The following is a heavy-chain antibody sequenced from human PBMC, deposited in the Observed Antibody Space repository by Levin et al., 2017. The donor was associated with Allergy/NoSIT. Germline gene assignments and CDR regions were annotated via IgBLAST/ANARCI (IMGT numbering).Heavy chain of an antibody. CDR2: INYSGNT. D-gene: IGHD2-2*01. J-gene: IGHJ4*02. CDR1: GGSIRSSTYY. Sequence: SQTLSLTCRVSGGSIRSSTYYWGWIRQPPGKGLEWIGSINYSGNTYYNPSLKSRVTIFVDTSKNQFSLKVTSVSAADTAVYYCARINIVILPSANFDYWGQGTLVTVSS. V-gene: IGHV4-39*01. CDR3: ARINIVILPSANFDY.